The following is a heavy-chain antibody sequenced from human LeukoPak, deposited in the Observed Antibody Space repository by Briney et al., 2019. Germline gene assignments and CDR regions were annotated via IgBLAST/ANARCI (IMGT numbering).Heavy chain of an antibody. V-gene: IGHV3-23*01. CDR1: GFTFSNYG. CDR3: AKGDYYDFDY. Sequence: GGSLRLSCAASGFTFSNYGMNWVRQAPGKGLEWVSIITSGVGITYYADSVKGRFTISRDNSKNALYLQMNSLRAEDTAVYYCAKGDYYDFDYWGQGTLVTVSS. CDR2: ITSGVGIT. J-gene: IGHJ4*02. D-gene: IGHD3-10*01.